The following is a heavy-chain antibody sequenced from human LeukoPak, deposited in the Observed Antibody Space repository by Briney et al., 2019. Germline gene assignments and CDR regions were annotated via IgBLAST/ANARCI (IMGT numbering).Heavy chain of an antibody. Sequence: SETLSLTCTVSGYSISSGFYWSWIRQPPGKGLEWIGYIYHSGSTYYNPSLKSRVTISVDRSKNQFSLKLSSVTAADTAVYYCARDSSGAAAGTVWGQGTLVTVSS. CDR1: GYSISSGFY. J-gene: IGHJ4*02. CDR2: IYHSGST. D-gene: IGHD6-13*01. CDR3: ARDSSGAAAGTV. V-gene: IGHV4-38-2*02.